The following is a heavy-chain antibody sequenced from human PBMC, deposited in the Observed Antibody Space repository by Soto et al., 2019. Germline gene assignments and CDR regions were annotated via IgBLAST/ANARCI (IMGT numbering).Heavy chain of an antibody. CDR1: GGSINNSNYY. D-gene: IGHD6-6*01. Sequence: QLQLQESGPGLVKPSETLSLTCTVSGGSINNSNYYWGWIRQPPGKGLEWIGNIYHSGSTFYNPSLKSRLTMSVGTSKNQFSLKLTSVTAADTAVYYCAREGLDSSFWGQGTLVPVSS. CDR3: AREGLDSSF. V-gene: IGHV4-39*02. J-gene: IGHJ4*02. CDR2: IYHSGST.